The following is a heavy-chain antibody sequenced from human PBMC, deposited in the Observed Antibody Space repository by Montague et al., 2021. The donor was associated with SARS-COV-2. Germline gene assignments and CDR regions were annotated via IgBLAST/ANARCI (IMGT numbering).Heavy chain of an antibody. CDR2: IYSGGSST. CDR1: GFTFSSYA. V-gene: IGHV3-23*03. J-gene: IGHJ4*02. CDR3: AKDPHYDFWSGYYFDY. Sequence: SLRLSCAASGFTFSSYAMSWVRQAPGKGLEWVSVIYSGGSSTYYSYSXXGLFTISRDNSKNTLYLQMNSLRAEDTAVYYCAKDPHYDFWSGYYFDYWGQGTLVTVSS. D-gene: IGHD3-3*01.